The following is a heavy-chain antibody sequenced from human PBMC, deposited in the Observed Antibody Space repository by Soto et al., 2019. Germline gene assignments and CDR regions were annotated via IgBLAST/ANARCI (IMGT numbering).Heavy chain of an antibody. Sequence: SXKVSFKASGYTXSGYYIDAVRQAPGQGLEWMGWINPNSGGTNYAQKFQGRVTMTRDTSISTAYMELSRLRSDDTAVYYCDRQYCSSTSCPRGRFDPWGQGTLGTVS. D-gene: IGHD2-2*01. CDR3: DRQYCSSTSCPRGRFDP. CDR2: INPNSGGT. V-gene: IGHV1-2*02. J-gene: IGHJ5*02. CDR1: GYTXSGYY.